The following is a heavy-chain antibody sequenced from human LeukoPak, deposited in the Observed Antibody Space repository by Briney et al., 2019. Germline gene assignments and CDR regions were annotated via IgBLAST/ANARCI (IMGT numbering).Heavy chain of an antibody. V-gene: IGHV3-21*01. CDR3: ARRGIVATIGGNWFDP. Sequence: GGSLRLSCAASGFTVSSNYMTWVRQAPGKGLEWVSSISSSSSYIYYADSVKGRFTISRDNAKNSLYLQMNSLRAEDTAVYYCARRGIVATIGGNWFDPWGQGTLVTVSS. D-gene: IGHD5-12*01. CDR2: ISSSSSYI. CDR1: GFTVSSNY. J-gene: IGHJ5*02.